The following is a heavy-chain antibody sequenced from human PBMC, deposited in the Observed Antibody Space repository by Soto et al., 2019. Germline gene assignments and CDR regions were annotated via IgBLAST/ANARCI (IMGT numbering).Heavy chain of an antibody. CDR2: IYHSGST. Sequence: QLQLQESGSGLVKPSQTLSLTCAVSGGSISSGGYSWSWIRQPPGKGLEWIGYIYHSGSTYYNPSRRGPATISVDRSMNTFSLRLSSVTAADTAVYYCAGSVDPDAFDIWGQVTMVTVSS. J-gene: IGHJ3*02. CDR3: AGSVDPDAFDI. CDR1: GGSISSGGYS. V-gene: IGHV4-30-2*01.